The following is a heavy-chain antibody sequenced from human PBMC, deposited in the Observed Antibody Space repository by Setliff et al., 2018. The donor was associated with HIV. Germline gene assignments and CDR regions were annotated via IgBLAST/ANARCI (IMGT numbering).Heavy chain of an antibody. Sequence: SVKVSCKASGGTFSSYAISWVRQAPGQGLEWMGGIIPIFGTANYAQKFQGRVTITTDESTSTAYMELSSLRSEDTAVYYFARAGRGLWFGEVAFDIWGQGTMVTVSS. D-gene: IGHD3-10*01. CDR3: ARAGRGLWFGEVAFDI. CDR2: IIPIFGTA. CDR1: GGTFSSYA. J-gene: IGHJ3*02. V-gene: IGHV1-69*05.